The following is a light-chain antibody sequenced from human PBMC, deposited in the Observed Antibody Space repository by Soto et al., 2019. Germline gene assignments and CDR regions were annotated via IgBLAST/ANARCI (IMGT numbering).Light chain of an antibody. CDR1: SSDVGGYNY. J-gene: IGLJ3*02. CDR2: VVT. CDR3: SSYSNSGTLMV. Sequence: QSALTQPASVSGSPGQSITISCTGTSSDVGGYNYVSWYQQHPGKAPKLLIYVVTNRPSGVSNRFSGSKSGNTASLTISGLRAEDEADYYCSSYSNSGTLMVFGGGTQLTVL. V-gene: IGLV2-14*01.